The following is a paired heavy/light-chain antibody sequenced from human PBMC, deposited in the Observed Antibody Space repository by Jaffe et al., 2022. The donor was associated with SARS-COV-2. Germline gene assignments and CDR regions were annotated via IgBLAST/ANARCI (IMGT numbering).Heavy chain of an antibody. Sequence: QLQLQESGPGLVKPSETLSLTCTVSGGSISSSSFFWGWIRQSPGKGLEWIGSIYYTGSTYDNPSLKSRVTISVDTSKKQFSLKLRSVTAADTAIYYCARHEYCGGDCYWFNYWGQGTLVTVSS. CDR3: ARHEYCGGDCYWFNY. CDR1: GGSISSSSFF. J-gene: IGHJ4*02. V-gene: IGHV4-39*01. D-gene: IGHD2-21*02. CDR2: IYYTGST.
Light chain of an antibody. V-gene: IGKV3-11*01. CDR3: QQRSNWPPIFT. Sequence: EIGLTQSPATLSLSPGERATLSCRASQSVRSYLAWYQQKPGQAPRLLIYDASKRATGIPARFSGSGSGTDFTLTISSLEPEDFAVYYCQQRSNWPPIFTFGPGTTVEIK. CDR1: QSVRSY. CDR2: DAS. J-gene: IGKJ3*01.